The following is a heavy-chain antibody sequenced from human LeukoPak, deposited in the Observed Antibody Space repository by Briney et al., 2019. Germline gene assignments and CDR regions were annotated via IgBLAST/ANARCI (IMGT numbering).Heavy chain of an antibody. CDR2: ISAYNGNT. D-gene: IGHD3-22*01. CDR3: ARTYYYDSSGYYRAAFDI. J-gene: IGHJ3*02. V-gene: IGHV1-18*01. Sequence: GASVKVSCKASGYTFTSYGISWVRQAPGQGLEWRGWISAYNGNTNYAQKLQGRVTMTTDTSTSTAYMELRSLRSDDTAVYYCARTYYYDSSGYYRAAFDIWGQGTMVTVSS. CDR1: GYTFTSYG.